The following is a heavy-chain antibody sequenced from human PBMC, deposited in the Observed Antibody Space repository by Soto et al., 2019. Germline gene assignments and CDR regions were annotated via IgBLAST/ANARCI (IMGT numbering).Heavy chain of an antibody. CDR3: ARDGYCSSTSCYVLGAFDI. CDR1: GYTFTSYG. D-gene: IGHD2-2*03. V-gene: IGHV1-18*01. Sequence: SSVKVSCKASGYTFTSYGISWVRQAPGQGLEWMGWISAYNGNTNYAQKLQGRVTMTTDTSTSTAYMELRSLRSDDTAVYYCARDGYCSSTSCYVLGAFDIWGQGTMLTVSS. J-gene: IGHJ3*02. CDR2: ISAYNGNT.